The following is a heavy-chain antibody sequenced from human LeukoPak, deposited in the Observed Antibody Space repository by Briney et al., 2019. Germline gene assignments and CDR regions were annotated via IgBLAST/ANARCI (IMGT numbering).Heavy chain of an antibody. CDR1: GAAITNFY. CDR2: TRYSGST. V-gene: IGHV4-59*08. J-gene: IGHJ4*02. CDR3: ARREKTFDY. Sequence: PSETLSLTCPVSGAAITNFYWNWIRQPPGKGLEWIGYTRYSGSTNYNPSLKGRVTISIDTSKNQFSLKLSSVTAADTAVYYCARREKTFDYWGQGTLVTVSS.